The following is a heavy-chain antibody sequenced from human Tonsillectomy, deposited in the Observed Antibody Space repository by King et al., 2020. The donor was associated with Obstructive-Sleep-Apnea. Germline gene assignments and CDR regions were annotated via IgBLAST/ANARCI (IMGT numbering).Heavy chain of an antibody. CDR1: GGSIRSYY. J-gene: IGHJ6*02. V-gene: IGHV4-59*01. Sequence: VQLQESGPGLVKPSETLSLTCTVSGGSIRSYYWSWIRQPPGKGLEWIGYIYYSGSTNYNPSLKSRVTIPVDTSKNQFSLKLSAVTAADTAVYYGARGGGYGQMTYYYYGMDVWGQGTTVTVSS. CDR2: IYYSGST. D-gene: IGHD3-16*01. CDR3: ARGGGYGQMTYYYYGMDV.